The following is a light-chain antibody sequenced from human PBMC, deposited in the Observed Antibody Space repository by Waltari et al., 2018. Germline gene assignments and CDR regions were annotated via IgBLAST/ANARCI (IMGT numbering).Light chain of an antibody. CDR1: VLADKY. CDR2: RNT. Sequence: SSDLTQTPSISVSPGQTAIITCSGDVLADKYIYWFQKKSGQAPGAVIRRNTGRPPENPARFFGPDSRTTATLTIIGVQPEDEADYYCQTVDDTNNDVLFGGGTKLTVL. V-gene: IGLV3-25*03. J-gene: IGLJ3*02. CDR3: QTVDDTNNDVL.